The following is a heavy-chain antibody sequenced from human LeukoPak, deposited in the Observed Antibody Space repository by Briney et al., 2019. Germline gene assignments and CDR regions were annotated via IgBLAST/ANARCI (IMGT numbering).Heavy chain of an antibody. CDR3: AKKPALIKYPFDN. Sequence: QPGGSLRLSCAASGFTFSNYGMHWVRQAPGKGLEWVAVISYDESDKYYADSVKGRFTISRDNSKNTLYLQMDSLRAEDTAVYYCAKKPALIKYPFDNWGQGTLVTVSS. CDR2: ISYDESDK. D-gene: IGHD2-2*01. CDR1: GFTFSNYG. V-gene: IGHV3-30*18. J-gene: IGHJ4*02.